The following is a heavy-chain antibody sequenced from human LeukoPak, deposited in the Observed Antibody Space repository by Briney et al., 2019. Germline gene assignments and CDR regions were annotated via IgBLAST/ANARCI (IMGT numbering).Heavy chain of an antibody. CDR1: GFTFSSYS. CDR2: IRFDGSNK. D-gene: IGHD2-15*01. Sequence: PGGSLRLSCAASGFTFSSYSMNWVRQAPGKGLEWVAFIRFDGSNKYYADSVKGRFTISRDNSKNTLYLQMDSLRPEDTAAHYCAKDHRVCSGGSCYFSYYYYMDVWGKGTTVTVSS. V-gene: IGHV3-30*02. J-gene: IGHJ6*03. CDR3: AKDHRVCSGGSCYFSYYYYMDV.